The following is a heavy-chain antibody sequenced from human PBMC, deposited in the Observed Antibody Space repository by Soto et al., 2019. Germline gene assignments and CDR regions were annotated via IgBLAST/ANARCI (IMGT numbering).Heavy chain of an antibody. CDR1: GFTFSSYW. CDR2: IKQDGSEK. D-gene: IGHD5-12*01. J-gene: IGHJ4*02. CDR3: ARDQGWLQPYYFDY. Sequence: LRLSCAASGFTFSSYWMSWVRQAPGKGLEWVANIKQDGSEKYYVDSVKGRFTISRDNAKNSLYLQMNSLRAEDTAVYYCARDQGWLQPYYFDYWGQGTLVTVSS. V-gene: IGHV3-7*03.